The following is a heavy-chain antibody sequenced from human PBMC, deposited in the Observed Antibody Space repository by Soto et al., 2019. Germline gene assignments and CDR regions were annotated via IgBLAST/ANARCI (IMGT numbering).Heavy chain of an antibody. D-gene: IGHD3-9*01. CDR2: FNTYTGNP. V-gene: IGHV7-4-1*02. Sequence: ASVKVSCKASGYSFTTYGMNWVPQAPGQGLEWMGWFNTYTGNPTYAQGFTGRFVFSMDTSASTAYLQISSLKAEDMAMYYCASQSLRYFDWFLEVHFDYWGQGTLVTVSS. CDR3: ASQSLRYFDWFLEVHFDY. J-gene: IGHJ4*02. CDR1: GYSFTTYG.